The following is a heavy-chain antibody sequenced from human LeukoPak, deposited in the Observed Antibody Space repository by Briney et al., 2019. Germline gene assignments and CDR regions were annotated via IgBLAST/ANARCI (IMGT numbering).Heavy chain of an antibody. V-gene: IGHV3-30-3*01. CDR2: ISYDGSNK. Sequence: GRSLRLSCAASGFTFSSYAMHWVRQAPGKGLEWVAVISYDGSNKYYADSVKGRFTISRDNSKNTLYLQMNSLRAEDTAVYYCARDSLAAAGTGRPDYWGQGNPGHRLL. CDR1: GFTFSSYA. J-gene: IGHJ4*02. D-gene: IGHD6-13*01. CDR3: ARDSLAAAGTGRPDY.